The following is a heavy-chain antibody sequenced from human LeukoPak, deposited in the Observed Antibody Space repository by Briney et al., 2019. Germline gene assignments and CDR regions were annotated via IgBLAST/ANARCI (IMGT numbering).Heavy chain of an antibody. D-gene: IGHD1-26*01. CDR2: INTNTGNP. V-gene: IGHV7-4-1*02. CDR1: GYTFTSYA. J-gene: IGHJ4*02. Sequence: ASVKVSCKASGYTFTSYAMNWVRQAPGQGLEWMGWINTNTGNPTYAQGFTGRFVFSLETSVSTAYLRISSLKAEDTAVYYCARGGRAGASLNWGQGTLVTVSS. CDR3: ARGGRAGASLN.